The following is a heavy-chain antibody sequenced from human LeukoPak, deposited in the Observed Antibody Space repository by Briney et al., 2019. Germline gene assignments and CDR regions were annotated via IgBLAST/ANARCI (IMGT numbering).Heavy chain of an antibody. CDR2: IYYSGST. D-gene: IGHD2-2*01. J-gene: IGHJ6*03. CDR1: GGSISSYY. CDR3: ARAEVGYYYYYIDV. V-gene: IGHV4-59*01. Sequence: PSETLSLTCTVSGGSISSYYWSWIRQPPGKGLEWIGYIYYSGSTNYNPSLKSRVTISVDTSKNQFSLKLSSVTAADTAVYYCARAEVGYYYYYIDVWGKGTTVTVSS.